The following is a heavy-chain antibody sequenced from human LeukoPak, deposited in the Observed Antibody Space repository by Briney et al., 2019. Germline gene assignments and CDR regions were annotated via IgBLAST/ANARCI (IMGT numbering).Heavy chain of an antibody. J-gene: IGHJ4*02. D-gene: IGHD1-26*01. CDR2: ISWNSGSI. Sequence: GGSLRLSCAASGFTFDDYAMHWVRQAPGKGLEWVSGISWNSGSIGYADSVKGRFTISRDNAKNSLYLQMNSLRAEDTAVYYCATGSLIVGATGFDYWGQGTLVTVSS. CDR1: GFTFDDYA. CDR3: ATGSLIVGATGFDY. V-gene: IGHV3-9*01.